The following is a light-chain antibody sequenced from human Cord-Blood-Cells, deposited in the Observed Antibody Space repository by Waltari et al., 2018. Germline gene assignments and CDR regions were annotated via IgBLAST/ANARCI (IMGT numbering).Light chain of an antibody. V-gene: IGLV2-11*02. J-gene: IGLJ2*01. CDR2: DVS. Sequence: QSALTQPRSVSGSPGQSVNISCTGTSSDVVGYNFVPWYQQHPGKAPKLMIYDVSKRPSGVPDRVSGSKSGNTASLTISGLQAEDEADYYCCSYAGSYTWVFGGGTKLTVL. CDR1: SSDVVGYNF. CDR3: CSYAGSYTWV.